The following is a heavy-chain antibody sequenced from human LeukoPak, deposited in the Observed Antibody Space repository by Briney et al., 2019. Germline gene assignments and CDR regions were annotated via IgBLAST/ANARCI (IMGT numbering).Heavy chain of an antibody. V-gene: IGHV3-23*01. CDR1: GFTFSSYA. J-gene: IGHJ1*01. D-gene: IGHD1-26*01. CDR2: ISGSGGYT. Sequence: GGSLRLSCAASGFTFSSYAMSWVRQAPGKGLEWVSGISGSGGYTYYADSVQGRFTVSRDNSKNTVFLQMNSLRAEDTAVYYCAKVGESYSHGHFQHWGQGTLVTVSS. CDR3: AKVGESYSHGHFQH.